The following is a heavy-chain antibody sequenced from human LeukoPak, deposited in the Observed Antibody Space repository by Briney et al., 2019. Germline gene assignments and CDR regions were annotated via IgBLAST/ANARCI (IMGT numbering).Heavy chain of an antibody. D-gene: IGHD6-19*01. CDR2: IYDSATT. V-gene: IGHV4-59*01. Sequence: SETLSLTCSVSGGSISGYYWTWIRQPPGKGLEWIGYIYDSATTNYNPSLKTRVTISADTSKNQFSLRLSSVSAADTAVYYCARAGIPVAGSRWYFDPWSRGTLVTVAS. J-gene: IGHJ2*01. CDR3: ARAGIPVAGSRWYFDP. CDR1: GGSISGYY.